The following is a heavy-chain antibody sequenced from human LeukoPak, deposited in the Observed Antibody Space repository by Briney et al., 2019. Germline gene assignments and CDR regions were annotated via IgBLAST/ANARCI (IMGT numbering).Heavy chain of an antibody. J-gene: IGHJ5*02. CDR2: IIPLFGTT. V-gene: IGHV1-69*05. D-gene: IGHD3-3*01. CDR3: ARAAYNDFWSEYNYFGP. CDR1: GGTFSYTA. Sequence: SVKVSCKASGGTFSYTAISWVRQAPGQGLEWMGGIIPLFGTTNYAQKFQGRVTITKNDSTTTAYMELSSLRADDTAMYYCARAAYNDFWSEYNYFGPWGQGSLVTVSS.